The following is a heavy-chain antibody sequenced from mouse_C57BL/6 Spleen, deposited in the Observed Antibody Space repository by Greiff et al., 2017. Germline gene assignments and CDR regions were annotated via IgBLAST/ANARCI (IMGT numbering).Heavy chain of an antibody. CDR3: ARHYDGYYGDWYFDV. CDR1: GFSLTSYG. J-gene: IGHJ1*03. Sequence: VQGVESGPGLVAPSQSLSITCTVSGFSLTSYGVHWVRQPPGKGLEWLVVIWSDGSTTYNSALKSRLSISKDNSKSQVFLKMNSLQTDDTAMYYCARHYDGYYGDWYFDVWGTGTTVTVSS. CDR2: IWSDGST. D-gene: IGHD2-3*01. V-gene: IGHV2-6-1*01.